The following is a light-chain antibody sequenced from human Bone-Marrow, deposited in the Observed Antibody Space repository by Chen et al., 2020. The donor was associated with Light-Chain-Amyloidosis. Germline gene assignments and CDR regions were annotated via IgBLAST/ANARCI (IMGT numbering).Light chain of an antibody. CDR2: EGS. V-gene: IGLV2-23*01. CDR1: SRDVATSKF. Sequence: QSALTQPASVSGSPGQSIPISCTASSRDVATSKFVSWYQKHPGKAPKFIIYEGSKRPSGVSDRFSGSRSGKTASLTISGLQADDEADYYCLSYAGSFTFVFGTGTKVTVL. CDR3: LSYAGSFTFV. J-gene: IGLJ1*01.